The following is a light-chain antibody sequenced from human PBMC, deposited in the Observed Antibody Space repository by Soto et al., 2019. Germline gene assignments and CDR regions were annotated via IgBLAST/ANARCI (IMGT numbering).Light chain of an antibody. CDR2: GAS. CDR3: QQYNNWPPYT. V-gene: IGKV3-15*01. CDR1: QRVSRN. J-gene: IGKJ2*01. Sequence: EIVMTQSPATLSVSPGERATLSCRASQRVSRNLAWYQQKPGQAPRLLIYGASTRATGIPARFSGSGSVTEFTLTISGLQSEDFAVYYCQQYNNWPPYTFGQGTKLEIK.